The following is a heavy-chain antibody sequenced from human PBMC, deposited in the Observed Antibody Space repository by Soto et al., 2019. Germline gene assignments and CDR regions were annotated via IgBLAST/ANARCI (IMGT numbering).Heavy chain of an antibody. V-gene: IGHV4-59*08. D-gene: IGHD2-15*01. CDR3: AGSGYRNCSGGSCYQPRHAFDI. CDR1: CGIISTYY. Sequence: SQALSLPCTVSCGIISTYYLNSIRHLPEKRLECIGLIYYSGSTTHNPSLKSRVTISVDTSKNQFSLKLSSVTAADTTVYYCAGSGYRNCSGGSCYQPRHAFDIWGQGTMVT. J-gene: IGHJ3*02. CDR2: IYYSGST.